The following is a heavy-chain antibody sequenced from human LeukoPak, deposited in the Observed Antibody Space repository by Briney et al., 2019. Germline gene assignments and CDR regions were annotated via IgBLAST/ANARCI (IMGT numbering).Heavy chain of an antibody. Sequence: GSLRLSFATSGFTFSRYWMHWVRQAPGKGLVWVSRINSDGSSTSYADSVKGRFTISRDNAKNTLYLQMNSLRAEDTAVYYCARAPYTGGYWGQGTLVTVSS. D-gene: IGHD7-27*01. V-gene: IGHV3-74*01. CDR3: ARAPYTGGY. J-gene: IGHJ4*02. CDR1: GFTFSRYW. CDR2: INSDGSST.